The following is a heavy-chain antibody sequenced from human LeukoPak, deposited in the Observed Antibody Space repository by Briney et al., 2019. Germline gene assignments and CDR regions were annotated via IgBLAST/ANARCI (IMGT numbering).Heavy chain of an antibody. V-gene: IGHV1-2*06. J-gene: IGHJ3*02. Sequence: GASVKVPCKASGYTFTGYYMHWVRQAPGQGLEWMGRINPNSGGTNYAQKFQGRVTMTRDTSISTAYMELSRLRSDDTAVYYCATETDGLDAFDIWGQGTMVTVSS. D-gene: IGHD3/OR15-3a*01. CDR1: GYTFTGYY. CDR3: ATETDGLDAFDI. CDR2: INPNSGGT.